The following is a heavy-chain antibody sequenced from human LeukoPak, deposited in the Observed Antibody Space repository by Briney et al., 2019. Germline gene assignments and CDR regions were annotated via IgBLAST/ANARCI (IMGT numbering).Heavy chain of an antibody. Sequence: PSQTLSLTCTVSGGSISSGSYYWSWIRQPAGKGLEWIGRIYTSGSTNYNPSLKSRVTISVDTSKNQFSLKLSSVTAADTAVYYCARGWMFDPWGQGTLVTVSS. J-gene: IGHJ5*02. CDR3: ARGWMFDP. CDR2: IYTSGST. D-gene: IGHD1-1*01. V-gene: IGHV4-61*02. CDR1: GGSISSGSYY.